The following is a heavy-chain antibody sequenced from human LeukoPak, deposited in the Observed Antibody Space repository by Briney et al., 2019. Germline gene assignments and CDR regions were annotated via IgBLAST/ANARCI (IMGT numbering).Heavy chain of an antibody. CDR1: GFTVSSNY. J-gene: IGHJ4*02. CDR2: IYSGGST. Sequence: GRSLRLSCAASGFTVSSNYMSWVRQAPGKGLEWVLVIYSGGSTYYADSVKGRFTISRDNSKNTLYLQMNSLRAEDTAVYYCARDLSTGQGAMSDYWGQGTLVTVSS. V-gene: IGHV3-66*01. D-gene: IGHD1-26*01. CDR3: ARDLSTGQGAMSDY.